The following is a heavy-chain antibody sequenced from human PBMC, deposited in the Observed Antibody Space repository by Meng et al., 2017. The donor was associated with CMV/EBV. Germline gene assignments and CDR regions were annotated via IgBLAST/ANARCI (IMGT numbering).Heavy chain of an antibody. D-gene: IGHD6-6*01. CDR1: GFTFSSYS. J-gene: IGHJ4*02. V-gene: IGHV3-21*01. CDR2: ISSSSSYI. Sequence: GESLKISCAASGFTFSSYSMNWVRQAPGKGLEWVSSISSSSSYIYYADSVKGRFTISRDNAKNSLYLQMNSLRAEDTAVYYCARDLIAARPQGGLDWGRGTLVTVSS. CDR3: ARDLIAARPQGGLD.